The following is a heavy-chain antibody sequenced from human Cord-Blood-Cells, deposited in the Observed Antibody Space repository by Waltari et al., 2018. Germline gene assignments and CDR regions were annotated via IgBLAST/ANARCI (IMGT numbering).Heavy chain of an antibody. Sequence: QVQLVQSGAEVQKPGSSVKVSCKASGGPFSSYAISWVRPAPGQGLEWMGGIIPIFGTANYAQKFQGRVTITADESTSTAYMELSSLRSEDTAVYYCATYSGSYYVIYWGQGTLVTVSS. CDR3: ATYSGSYYVIY. CDR1: GGPFSSYA. J-gene: IGHJ4*02. CDR2: IIPIFGTA. V-gene: IGHV1-69*01. D-gene: IGHD1-26*01.